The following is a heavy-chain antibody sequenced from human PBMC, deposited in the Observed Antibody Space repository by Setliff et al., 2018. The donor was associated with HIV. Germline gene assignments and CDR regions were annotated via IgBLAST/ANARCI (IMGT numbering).Heavy chain of an antibody. CDR1: GLTLSTYS. CDR2: IDPTGTYT. Sequence: GGSLRLSCAASGLTLSTYSMSWVRQAPGKGLEWVSAIDPTGTYTYYADAVKGRFTISRDNANNSLWLQMNTLRVEDTAVYFCVKGVPGHRGVTHGGYLDHWGQGVLVTVSS. V-gene: IGHV3-23*05. D-gene: IGHD2-21*02. J-gene: IGHJ4*02. CDR3: VKGVPGHRGVTHGGYLDH.